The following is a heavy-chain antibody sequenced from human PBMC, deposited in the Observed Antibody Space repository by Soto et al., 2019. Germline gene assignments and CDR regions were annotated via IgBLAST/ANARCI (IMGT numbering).Heavy chain of an antibody. V-gene: IGHV3-30-3*01. CDR2: ISYDGSNK. CDR1: GFTFSSYA. CDR3: AREVGQSFDY. Sequence: QVQLVESGGGVVQPGRSLRLSCAASGFTFSSYAMHWVRQAPGKGLEWVAVISYDGSNKYYADSVKGRFTISRDNSKNTLYLQMNSLRAEDTAVYYCAREVGQSFDYCGQGTLVTVSS. J-gene: IGHJ4*02. D-gene: IGHD2-15*01.